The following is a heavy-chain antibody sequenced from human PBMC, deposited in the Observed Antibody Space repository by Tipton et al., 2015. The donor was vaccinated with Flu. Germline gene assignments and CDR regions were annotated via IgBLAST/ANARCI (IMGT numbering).Heavy chain of an antibody. J-gene: IGHJ4*02. V-gene: IGHV4-38-2*01. Sequence: GLVKPSETLSLTCAASGYSISSGYYWGWIRQPPGKGLEWIGSIYHSGSTYYNPSLKSRVTISVDTSKNQFSLKLSSVTAADTAVYYCARQLSVGATSGFDYWGQGTLVTVSS. D-gene: IGHD1-26*01. CDR3: ARQLSVGATSGFDY. CDR1: GYSISSGYY. CDR2: IYHSGST.